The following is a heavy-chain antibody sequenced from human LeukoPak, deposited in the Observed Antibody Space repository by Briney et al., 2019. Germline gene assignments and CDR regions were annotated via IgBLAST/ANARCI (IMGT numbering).Heavy chain of an antibody. D-gene: IGHD3-10*01. Sequence: SETLSLTCTVSGGSISSYYWSWIRQPPGKGLEWIGYIYTSGSTNYNPSLKSRVTISVDTSKNQFSLKLSSVTAADTAVYYCARQPPGFFDYWGQGTLVTVSS. J-gene: IGHJ4*02. CDR3: ARQPPGFFDY. CDR2: IYTSGST. CDR1: GGSISSYY. V-gene: IGHV4-4*09.